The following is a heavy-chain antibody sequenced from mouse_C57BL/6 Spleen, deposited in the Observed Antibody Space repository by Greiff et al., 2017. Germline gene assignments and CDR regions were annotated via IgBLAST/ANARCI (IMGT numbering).Heavy chain of an antibody. CDR1: GFTFSDYG. J-gene: IGHJ4*01. CDR2: ISNLAYSI. CDR3: ARLKVYDGYYDYAMDY. D-gene: IGHD2-3*01. Sequence: EVQVVESGGGLVQPGGSLKLSCAASGFTFSDYGMAWVRQAPRKGPEWVAFISNLAYSIYYADTVTGRFTISRENAKNTLYLEMSSLRSEDTAMYYCARLKVYDGYYDYAMDYWGQGTSVTVSS. V-gene: IGHV5-15*01.